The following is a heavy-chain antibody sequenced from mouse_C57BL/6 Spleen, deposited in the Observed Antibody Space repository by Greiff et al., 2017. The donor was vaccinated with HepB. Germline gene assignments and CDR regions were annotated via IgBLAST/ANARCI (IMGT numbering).Heavy chain of an antibody. D-gene: IGHD2-2*01. CDR2: ISYDGSN. Sequence: EVHLVESGPGLVKPSQSLSLTCSVTGYSITSGYYWNWIRQFPGNKLEWMGYISYDGSNNYNPSLKNRISITRDTSKNQFFLKLNSVTTEDTATYYCARGDGYDSYFDVWGTGTTVTVSS. CDR3: ARGDGYDSYFDV. V-gene: IGHV3-6*01. CDR1: GYSITSGYY. J-gene: IGHJ1*03.